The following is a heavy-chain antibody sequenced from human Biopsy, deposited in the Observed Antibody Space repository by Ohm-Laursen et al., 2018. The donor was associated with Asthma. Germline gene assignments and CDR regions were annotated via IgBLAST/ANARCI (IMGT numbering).Heavy chain of an antibody. Sequence: SVKVSCKPLGGTFNTYVIGWVRQAPGQGLEWMGGINSVFGTTTYPQKFQDRVTITADDSTSTVYMELSSLRSEYTAVYYCARKAGSCISRTCYSLDFWGQGTLVTVSS. D-gene: IGHD2-2*01. CDR2: INSVFGTT. J-gene: IGHJ4*02. CDR1: GGTFNTYV. CDR3: ARKAGSCISRTCYSLDF. V-gene: IGHV1-69*13.